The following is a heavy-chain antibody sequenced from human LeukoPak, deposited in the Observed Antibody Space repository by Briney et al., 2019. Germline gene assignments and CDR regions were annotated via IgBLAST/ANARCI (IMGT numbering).Heavy chain of an antibody. V-gene: IGHV4-59*01. J-gene: IGHJ5*02. D-gene: IGHD2-2*01. CDR3: ARLIVVVPAAILWFDP. Sequence: KPSETLSLTCTVSGGSISSYYWSWIRQPPGKGLEWIGYIYYSGSTNYNPSLKSRVTISVDTSKNQFSLKLSSVTAADTAVYYCARLIVVVPAAILWFDPWGQGTLVTVSS. CDR2: IYYSGST. CDR1: GGSISSYY.